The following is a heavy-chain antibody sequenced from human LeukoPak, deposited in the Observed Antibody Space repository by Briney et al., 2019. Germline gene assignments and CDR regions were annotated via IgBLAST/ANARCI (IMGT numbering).Heavy chain of an antibody. D-gene: IGHD2-15*01. CDR1: GGTFSSYA. CDR2: IIPIFGIA. CDR3: ARDLGYCSGGSCPVY. Sequence: PVKVSCKASGGTFSSYAISWVRQVPGQGLEWMGRIIPIFGIANYAQKFQGRVTITADKSTSTAYMELSSLRSEDTAVYYCARDLGYCSGGSCPVYWGQGTLVTVSS. J-gene: IGHJ4*02. V-gene: IGHV1-69*04.